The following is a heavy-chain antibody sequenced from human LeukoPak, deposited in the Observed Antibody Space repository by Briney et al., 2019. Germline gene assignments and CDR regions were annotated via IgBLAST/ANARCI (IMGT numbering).Heavy chain of an antibody. CDR1: GGSISSSSYY. Sequence: SETLSFTCTVSGGSISSSSYYWGWIRQPPGKGLEWIGSIYYSGSTYYNPSLKSRVTISVDTSKNQFSLKLSSVTAADTAVYYCARIAAAGDYWGQGTLVTVSS. J-gene: IGHJ4*02. CDR2: IYYSGST. CDR3: ARIAAAGDY. D-gene: IGHD6-13*01. V-gene: IGHV4-39*01.